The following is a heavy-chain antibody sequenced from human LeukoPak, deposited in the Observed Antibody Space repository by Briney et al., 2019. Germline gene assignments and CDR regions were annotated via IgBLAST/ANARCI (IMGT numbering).Heavy chain of an antibody. CDR2: ISGSGGST. CDR1: GFTFSSYA. J-gene: IGHJ4*02. D-gene: IGHD3-22*01. CDR3: AKVPTNCDSSGYYDY. Sequence: PGGSLRLSCAASGFTFSSYAMSWVRQAPGKGLEWVSAISGSGGSTYYADSVKGRFTISRDNSKNTLYLQMNSLRAEDTAVYYCAKVPTNCDSSGYYDYWGQGTLVTVSS. V-gene: IGHV3-23*01.